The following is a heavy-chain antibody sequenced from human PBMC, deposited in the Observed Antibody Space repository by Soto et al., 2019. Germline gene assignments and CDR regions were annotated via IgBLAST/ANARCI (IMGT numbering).Heavy chain of an antibody. CDR2: LSGSVNVYT. V-gene: IGHV3-23*01. CDR3: ATRGSGSRSPFF. Sequence: GGSLRLSCAASGLTLSNYAMSWVRQAPGKGLEWVSALSGSVNVYTYYADFVEGRFTISRDNSKNTLSLQMNNLRAEDTAVYYCATRGSGSRSPFFWGQGTLVTVSS. CDR1: GLTLSNYA. D-gene: IGHD3-10*01. J-gene: IGHJ4*02.